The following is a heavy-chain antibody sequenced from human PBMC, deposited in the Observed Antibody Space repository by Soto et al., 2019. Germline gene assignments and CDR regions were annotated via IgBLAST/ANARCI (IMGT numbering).Heavy chain of an antibody. D-gene: IGHD2-15*01. CDR2: INSDGSST. V-gene: IGHV3-74*01. Sequence: PGGSLRLSCVVSRFSFGSSWMHWVRQAPGKGLVWVSRINSDGSSTNYADSVKGRFTTSRDNAKNMLYLQMNSLRVEDTALYYCVTGWSGYWGQGTLVTVSS. CDR1: RFSFGSSW. CDR3: VTGWSGY. J-gene: IGHJ4*02.